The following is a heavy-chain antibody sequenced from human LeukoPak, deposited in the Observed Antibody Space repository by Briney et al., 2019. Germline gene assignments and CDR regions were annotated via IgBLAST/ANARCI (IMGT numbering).Heavy chain of an antibody. J-gene: IGHJ4*02. CDR1: GFTFSSYS. Sequence: GGSLRLSCAASGFTFSSYSMNWVRQAPGKGLEWVSYISSSGSTIYYADSVKGRFTISRDNAKNSLYLQMNSLRAEDTAVYFCARETYYSSGNVYNRIDYWGQGTLVTVSS. CDR3: ARETYYSSGNVYNRIDY. CDR2: ISSSGSTI. D-gene: IGHD3-10*01. V-gene: IGHV3-48*04.